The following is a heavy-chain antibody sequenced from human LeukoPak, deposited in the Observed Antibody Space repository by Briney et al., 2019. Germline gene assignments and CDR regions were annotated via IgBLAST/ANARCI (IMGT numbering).Heavy chain of an antibody. CDR2: IYYSGST. CDR1: GGSISSSSYY. CDR3: AREIEQQLVVDY. J-gene: IGHJ4*02. V-gene: IGHV4-39*02. Sequence: PSETLSLTCTVSGGSISSSSYYWGWIRQPPGKGLVWIGSIYYSGSTYYNPSLKSRVTISVDTSKNQFSLKLSSVTAADTAVYYCAREIEQQLVVDYWGQGTLVTVSS. D-gene: IGHD6-13*01.